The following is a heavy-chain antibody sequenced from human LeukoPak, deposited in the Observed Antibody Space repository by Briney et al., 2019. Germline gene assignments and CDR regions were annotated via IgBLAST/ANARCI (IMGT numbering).Heavy chain of an antibody. J-gene: IGHJ4*02. CDR3: ARGGLRGFVVVVPAAMGCFDY. Sequence: ASVKVSCKASGYTFTSYGISWVRQAPGQGLEWMGWISAYNGNTNYAQKLQGRVTMTTDTSTSTAYMELRSLRSDDTAVYYCARGGLRGFVVVVPAAMGCFDYWGQGTLVTVSS. D-gene: IGHD2-2*01. V-gene: IGHV1-18*01. CDR1: GYTFTSYG. CDR2: ISAYNGNT.